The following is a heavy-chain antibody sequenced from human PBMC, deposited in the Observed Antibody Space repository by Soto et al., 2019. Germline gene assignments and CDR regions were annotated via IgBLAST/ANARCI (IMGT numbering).Heavy chain of an antibody. Sequence: GGSLRLSCAASGFTFSSYSMNWVRQAPGKGLEWVSYISSSSSTMYYADSVKGRFTISRDNAKNSLSLHMNSLRDKDTAVYYCARDSTDADSGSYSGDYWGQGTLVTVSS. CDR3: ARDSTDADSGSYSGDY. V-gene: IGHV3-48*02. CDR1: GFTFSSYS. J-gene: IGHJ4*02. CDR2: ISSSSSTM. D-gene: IGHD1-26*01.